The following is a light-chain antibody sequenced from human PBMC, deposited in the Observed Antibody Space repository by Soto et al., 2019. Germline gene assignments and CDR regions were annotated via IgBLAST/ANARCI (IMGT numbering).Light chain of an antibody. CDR2: EAC. CDR3: LQYSSYPWT. CDR1: QDVRDD. J-gene: IGKJ1*01. Sequence: DIQMTQSPSSLSASVGDRVTITCRASQDVRDDLGWYQQTPGKAPERLIYEACTLHRGVPSRFSGSGSGTEFTLTISSLQPEDFATYFCLQYSSYPWTFGQGTNVEIK. V-gene: IGKV1-17*01.